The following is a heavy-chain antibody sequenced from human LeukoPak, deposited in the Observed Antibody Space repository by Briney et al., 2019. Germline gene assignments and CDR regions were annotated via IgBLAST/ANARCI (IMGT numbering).Heavy chain of an antibody. CDR1: GGSISSGGYS. CDR3: ARASGVGVPFFDY. CDR2: IYHSGST. V-gene: IGHV4-30-2*01. Sequence: SETLSLTCAVSGGSISSGGYSWSWIRQPPGKGLEWIGYIYHSGSTYYNPSLKSRVTISVDRSKNQFSLKLSSVTAADTAVYYCARASGVGVPFFDYWGQGTLVTVSS. J-gene: IGHJ4*02. D-gene: IGHD1-26*01.